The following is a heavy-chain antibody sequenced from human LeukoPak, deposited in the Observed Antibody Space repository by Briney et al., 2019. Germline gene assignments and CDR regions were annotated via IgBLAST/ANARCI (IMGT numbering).Heavy chain of an antibody. Sequence: PSETLSLTCTVSGGSISSSSYYWSWIRQPPGKGLEWIGYIYYSGSTNYNPSLKSRVTISVDTSKNQFSLKLSSVTAADTAVYYCARHRMATDYWGQGTLVTVSS. CDR2: IYYSGST. V-gene: IGHV4-61*05. CDR1: GGSISSSSYY. J-gene: IGHJ4*02. CDR3: ARHRMATDY. D-gene: IGHD5-24*01.